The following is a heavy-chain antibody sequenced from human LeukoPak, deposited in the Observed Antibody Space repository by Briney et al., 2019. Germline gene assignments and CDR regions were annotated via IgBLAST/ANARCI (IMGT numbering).Heavy chain of an antibody. CDR1: GGSFSGYY. J-gene: IGHJ4*02. Sequence: SETLSLTCAVYGGSFSGYYWSWIRQPPGKGLEWIGEINHSGSTNYNPSLKSRVTISVDTSKNQFSLKLSSVTAADTAVYYCAREDILTGYPGYWGQGTLVTVSS. CDR2: INHSGST. CDR3: AREDILTGYPGY. D-gene: IGHD3-9*01. V-gene: IGHV4-34*01.